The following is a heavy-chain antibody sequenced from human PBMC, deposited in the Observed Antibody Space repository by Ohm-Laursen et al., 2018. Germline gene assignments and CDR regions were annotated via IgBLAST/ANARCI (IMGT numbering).Heavy chain of an antibody. CDR1: GFTFSDYY. D-gene: IGHD3-10*01. J-gene: IGHJ6*02. CDR3: ARSSMVRGVIRVPYYYGMDV. Sequence: SLRLSCAAFGFTFSDYYMSWIRQAPGKGLEWVSYISSSGSTTHYADSVKGRFTISRDNSKNTLYLQMNSLRAEDTAVYYCARSSMVRGVIRVPYYYGMDVWGQGTTVTVSS. V-gene: IGHV3-11*04. CDR2: ISSSGSTT.